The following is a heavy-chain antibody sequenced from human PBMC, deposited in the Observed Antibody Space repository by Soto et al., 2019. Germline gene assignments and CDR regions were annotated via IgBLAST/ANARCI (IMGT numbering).Heavy chain of an antibody. CDR3: ARDHHGLNKAFDI. CDR1: GGSITSGGYY. Sequence: QLQLQESGPGLVRPSQTLSLTCSVSGGSITSGGYYWGWLRQLPEKGLDWVAYAYSSGRTYYTPSLQRRLSISLDTSKNQFSLILRSVTAADTAVYYCARDHHGLNKAFDIWGQGAMVTVSS. V-gene: IGHV4-31*03. CDR2: AYSSGRT. D-gene: IGHD3-16*01. J-gene: IGHJ3*02.